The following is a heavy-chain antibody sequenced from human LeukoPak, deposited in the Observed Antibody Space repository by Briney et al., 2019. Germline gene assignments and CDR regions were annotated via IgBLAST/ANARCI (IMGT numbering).Heavy chain of an antibody. Sequence: PGGSLRLSCAASGFTFSSYSMNWVRQAPGKGLEWVSGINWNGGSTSYADSVKGRFTISRDTAKNSLYLQMNSLRAEDTALYYCARLKAAAGSNFDYWGQGTLVTVSS. J-gene: IGHJ4*02. V-gene: IGHV3-20*04. D-gene: IGHD6-13*01. CDR3: ARLKAAAGSNFDY. CDR1: GFTFSSYS. CDR2: INWNGGST.